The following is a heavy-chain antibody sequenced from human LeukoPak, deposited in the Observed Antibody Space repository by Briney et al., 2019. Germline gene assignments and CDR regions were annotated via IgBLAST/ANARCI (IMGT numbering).Heavy chain of an antibody. Sequence: PGGSLRLSCAASGFTFSSYSMNWVRQAPGKGLEWVSYISSSSSTIYYADSVKGRFTISRDNAKNSLYLQMNSLRAEDTAVYYCAREGGQESSSWYVDYWGQGTLVTVSS. V-gene: IGHV3-48*01. CDR3: AREGGQESSSWYVDY. D-gene: IGHD6-13*01. J-gene: IGHJ4*02. CDR1: GFTFSSYS. CDR2: ISSSSSTI.